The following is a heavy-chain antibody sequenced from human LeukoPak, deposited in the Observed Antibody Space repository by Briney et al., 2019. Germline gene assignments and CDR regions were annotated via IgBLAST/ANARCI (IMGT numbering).Heavy chain of an antibody. Sequence: TGGSLRLSCAASGFTFSSYALSWVRQAPGKGLEWVSAISDSGDYTYYADSVKGRFTISRDNPKNTLYLQMNSLRAEDTAVYYCSKETATVGGTREYWGQGTLVTVSS. CDR1: GFTFSSYA. D-gene: IGHD6-19*01. V-gene: IGHV3-23*01. CDR2: ISDSGDYT. J-gene: IGHJ4*02. CDR3: SKETATVGGTREY.